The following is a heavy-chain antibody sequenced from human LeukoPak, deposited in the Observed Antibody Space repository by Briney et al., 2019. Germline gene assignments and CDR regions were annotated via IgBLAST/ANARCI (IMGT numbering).Heavy chain of an antibody. CDR1: GLTFSSYE. D-gene: IGHD3-22*01. Sequence: GGSLRLSCAASGLTFSSYEMNWVRQAPGKGREWVSYISSRGSSIYYADSVKGRFTISRDNAKKSLYLQMHSLRAEDTAVYYCARDSHKFDSSGYYPDAFDIWGQGTMVAVSS. CDR2: ISSRGSSI. V-gene: IGHV3-48*03. J-gene: IGHJ3*02. CDR3: ARDSHKFDSSGYYPDAFDI.